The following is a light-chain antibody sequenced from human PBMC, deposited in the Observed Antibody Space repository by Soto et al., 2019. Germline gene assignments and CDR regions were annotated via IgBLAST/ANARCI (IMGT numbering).Light chain of an antibody. CDR3: QQYSDSSGA. CDR2: DAS. J-gene: IGKJ1*01. Sequence: DIQMTQSPSTLSASVGDRVTITCRASQSISSWLAWCQQKPGKAPKLLIFDASTLESGVPSRFSGSGSGTDFTLTISSLQPDDFATYYCQQYSDSSGAFGQGTKVDIK. V-gene: IGKV1-5*01. CDR1: QSISSW.